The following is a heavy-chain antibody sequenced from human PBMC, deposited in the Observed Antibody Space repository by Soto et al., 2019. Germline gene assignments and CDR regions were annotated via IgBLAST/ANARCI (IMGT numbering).Heavy chain of an antibody. CDR3: ARVVCRVHCFDQL. Sequence: GGSLRLSCAASGFPFSDHYMDWVRQSPGKGLEWVGRSRNKANSYTTEYAASVKGRFTISRDDSKNSVYLQMDRLETEETAVFYCARVVCRVHCFDQLWGQGTLVTVSS. V-gene: IGHV3-72*01. CDR1: GFPFSDHY. D-gene: IGHD2-21*02. J-gene: IGHJ1*01. CDR2: SRNKANSYTT.